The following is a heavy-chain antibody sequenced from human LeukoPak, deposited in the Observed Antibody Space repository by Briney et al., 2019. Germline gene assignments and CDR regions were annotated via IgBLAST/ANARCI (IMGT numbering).Heavy chain of an antibody. Sequence: GASVKVSCKASGYTFTGYYMHWVRQAPGQGLEWMGWINPNSGGTNYAQKFQGRVTMTRDTSISTAYMELSRLRSDDTAAYYCARQGNSDGTLLPYDYWGQGTLVTVSS. CDR2: INPNSGGT. V-gene: IGHV1-2*02. CDR1: GYTFTGYY. J-gene: IGHJ4*02. D-gene: IGHD2-15*01. CDR3: ARQGNSDGTLLPYDY.